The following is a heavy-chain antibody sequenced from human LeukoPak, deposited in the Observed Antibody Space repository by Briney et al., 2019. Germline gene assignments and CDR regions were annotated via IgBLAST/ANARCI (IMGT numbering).Heavy chain of an antibody. V-gene: IGHV1-69*04. J-gene: IGHJ3*02. CDR3: AREVAVDCSGGSCPWDAFDI. D-gene: IGHD2-15*01. CDR1: GGTFSSYA. CDR2: INPILGIA. Sequence: SVKVSCKASGGTFSSYAISWVRQAPGQGLEWMGRINPILGIANYAQKFQGRVTITADKSTSTAYMELSSLRSEDTAVYYCAREVAVDCSGGSCPWDAFDIWGQGTMVTVSS.